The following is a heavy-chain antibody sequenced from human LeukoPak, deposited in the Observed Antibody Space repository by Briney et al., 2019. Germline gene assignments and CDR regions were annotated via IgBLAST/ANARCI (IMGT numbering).Heavy chain of an antibody. V-gene: IGHV1-18*01. Sequence: VSVKVSCKASGYTFTSYGISWVRQAPGQGLEWMGWISAYNGNTNYAQKLQGRVTMTTDTSTSTAYMELRSLRSDDTAVYYCARDSGSYYYNYFDYWGQGTLVTVSS. D-gene: IGHD1-26*01. CDR1: GYTFTSYG. CDR3: ARDSGSYYYNYFDY. J-gene: IGHJ4*02. CDR2: ISAYNGNT.